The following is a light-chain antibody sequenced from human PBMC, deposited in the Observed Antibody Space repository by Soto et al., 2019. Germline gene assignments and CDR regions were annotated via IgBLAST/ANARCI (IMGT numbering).Light chain of an antibody. Sequence: EVVLTQSPVTLSLSPGERATLSCRASQSFRGLLAWYKHKPGQAPRLLIYDAYNRATGIPPRFSGSGSGTDFALTISSLEPEDSAVYYCQQRHMWPITFGQGTRLEIK. J-gene: IGKJ5*01. CDR1: QSFRGL. CDR2: DAY. V-gene: IGKV3-11*01. CDR3: QQRHMWPIT.